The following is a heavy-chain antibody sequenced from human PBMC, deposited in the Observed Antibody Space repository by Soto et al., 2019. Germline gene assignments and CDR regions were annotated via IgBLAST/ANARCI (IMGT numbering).Heavy chain of an antibody. Sequence: SQTLSLTCAISGYSVSSNSAAWNWSRQSPSRGLEWLGRTYYRYKWYNDYAVSVKSRITINPDTSKNQFSLQLNSVTPEDTAVYYCARDPGPYAFDIWGQGTMVTVSS. J-gene: IGHJ3*02. CDR1: GYSVSSNSAA. CDR3: ARDPGPYAFDI. V-gene: IGHV6-1*01. CDR2: TYYRYKWYN.